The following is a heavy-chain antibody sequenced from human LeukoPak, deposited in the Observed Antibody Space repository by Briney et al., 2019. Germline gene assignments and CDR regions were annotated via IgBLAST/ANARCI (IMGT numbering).Heavy chain of an antibody. D-gene: IGHD3-10*01. CDR1: GGTFSSYA. CDR3: ARRFLWFGELANWFDP. Sequence: GASVKVSCKVSGGTFSSYAISWVRQAPGQGLEWMGGIIPISGTANYAQKFQGRVTITADESTSTAYMELSSLRSEDTAVYYCARRFLWFGELANWFDPWGQGTLVTVSS. V-gene: IGHV1-69*13. J-gene: IGHJ5*02. CDR2: IIPISGTA.